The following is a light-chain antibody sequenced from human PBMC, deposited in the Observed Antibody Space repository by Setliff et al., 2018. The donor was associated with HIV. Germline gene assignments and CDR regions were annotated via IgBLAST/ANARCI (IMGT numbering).Light chain of an antibody. Sequence: QSALAQPASVSGSPGQSISISCTGSNSDVGAYNLVSWYRQYPGRAPQLIIFEVTRRPSGISNRFSGSKSGNTASLTISGLQDEDESYYYCCSYAGDVDLCLFGGGT. J-gene: IGLJ3*02. CDR3: CSYAGDVDLCL. V-gene: IGLV2-23*02. CDR2: EVT. CDR1: NSDVGAYNL.